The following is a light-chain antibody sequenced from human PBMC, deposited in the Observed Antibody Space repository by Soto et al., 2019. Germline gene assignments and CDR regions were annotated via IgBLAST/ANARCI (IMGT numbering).Light chain of an antibody. CDR1: RSDVGGYNY. CDR2: GVS. Sequence: QSALTQPRSVSGSPGQSVTISCTGTRSDVGGYNYVSWYQQHPGKAPKLLIYGVSERPSGVPDRFSGSKSGSTAFLTISGLQAEDEADYYCCSYADRHSYVFGTGTKVTV. CDR3: CSYADRHSYV. J-gene: IGLJ1*01. V-gene: IGLV2-11*01.